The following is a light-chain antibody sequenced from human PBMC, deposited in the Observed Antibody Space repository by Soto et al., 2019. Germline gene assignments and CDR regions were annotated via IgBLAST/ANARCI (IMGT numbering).Light chain of an antibody. CDR2: AAS. J-gene: IGKJ1*01. Sequence: DIQMNQFPSSLSASVGDRVTITCRASQSIDHHLNWYQHKPGQAPRLLMDAASRMQSGVPSRFSGSGTGTEFTLTINSLQPEDFATYYCQQSYSNTWTFGQGTKVDIK. V-gene: IGKV1-39*01. CDR1: QSIDHH. CDR3: QQSYSNTWT.